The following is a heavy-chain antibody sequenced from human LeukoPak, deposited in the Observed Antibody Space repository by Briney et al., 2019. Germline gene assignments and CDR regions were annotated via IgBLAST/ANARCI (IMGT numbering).Heavy chain of an antibody. CDR3: ASGISFIAQGYYFDY. CDR1: GGSISSYY. Sequence: SETLSLTCTVSGGSISSYYWSWIRQPPRKGLEWIGYIYYSGSTNYNPSLESRVTISVDTSKNQFSLKLRSVTAADTAVYYCASGISFIAQGYYFDYWGQGTLVTVSS. CDR2: IYYSGST. V-gene: IGHV4-59*01. J-gene: IGHJ4*02. D-gene: IGHD1-14*01.